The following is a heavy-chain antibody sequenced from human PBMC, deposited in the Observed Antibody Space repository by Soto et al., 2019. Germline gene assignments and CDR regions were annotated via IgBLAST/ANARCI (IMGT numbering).Heavy chain of an antibody. CDR1: GYTFTSYD. V-gene: IGHV1-8*01. Sequence: ASVKVSCKASGYTFTSYDINWVRQATGQGLEWMGWMNPNSGNTGYAQKFQGRVTMTRNTSISTAYMELSSLRSEDTAVYYCARGRWGGDGSLYYYYYMDVWGKGTTVTVSS. CDR3: ARGRWGGDGSLYYYYYMDV. D-gene: IGHD3-16*02. CDR2: MNPNSGNT. J-gene: IGHJ6*03.